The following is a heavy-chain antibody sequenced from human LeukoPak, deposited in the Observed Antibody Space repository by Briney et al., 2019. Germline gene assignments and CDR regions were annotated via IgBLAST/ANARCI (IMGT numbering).Heavy chain of an antibody. J-gene: IGHJ4*02. CDR1: GGSISSGGYS. CDR3: ARATVTPDY. CDR2: IYHSGST. Sequence: SETLSLTCAVSGGSISSGGYSWSWIRQPPGKGLEWIGYIYHSGSTNYNPSLKSRVTISVDTSKNQFSLKLSSVTAADTAVYYCARATVTPDYWGQGTLVTVSS. D-gene: IGHD4-17*01. V-gene: IGHV4-30-2*01.